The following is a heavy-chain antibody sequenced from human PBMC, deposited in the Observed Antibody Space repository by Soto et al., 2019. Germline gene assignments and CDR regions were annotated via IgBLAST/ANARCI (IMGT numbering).Heavy chain of an antibody. CDR3: ARQTEIVAPFDY. CDR2: IYYSGST. Sequence: SETLSLTCPVSGGSISSSSYCWGWIRQPPGKGLEWIGSIYYSGSTYYNPSLKSRVTISVDTSKNQFSLKLSSVTAADTAVYYCARQTEIVAPFDYWGQGTLVTVSS. D-gene: IGHD2-15*01. J-gene: IGHJ4*02. V-gene: IGHV4-39*01. CDR1: GGSISSSSYC.